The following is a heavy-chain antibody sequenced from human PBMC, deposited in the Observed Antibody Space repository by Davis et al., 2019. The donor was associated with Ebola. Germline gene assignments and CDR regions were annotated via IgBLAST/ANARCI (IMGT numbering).Heavy chain of an antibody. D-gene: IGHD2-2*01. V-gene: IGHV4-59*12. J-gene: IGHJ6*02. Sequence: SETLSLTCAVYGGSFSGYYWSWIRQPPGKGLEWIGYIYYSGSTNYNPSLKSRVTISVDTSKNQFSLKLSSVTAADTAVYYCARRTGRRYCSSTSCYDYYYGMDVWGQGTTVTVSS. CDR1: GGSFSGYY. CDR3: ARRTGRRYCSSTSCYDYYYGMDV. CDR2: IYYSGST.